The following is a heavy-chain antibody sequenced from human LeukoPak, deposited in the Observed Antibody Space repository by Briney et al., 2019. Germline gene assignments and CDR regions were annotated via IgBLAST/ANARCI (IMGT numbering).Heavy chain of an antibody. J-gene: IGHJ6*03. CDR1: GGSISSSSYY. CDR2: IYYSGST. D-gene: IGHD2-2*01. CDR3: ARHVRRGYGSSWDYYYYMDV. Sequence: SQTLSLTCTVSGGSISSSSYYWGWLRQPPGKGLEWIGSIYYSGSTCYNPSLKSRVTISVDTSKNQFSLKLSSVTAAETAVYYCARHVRRGYGSSWDYYYYMDVWGKGTTVTVSS. V-gene: IGHV4-39*01.